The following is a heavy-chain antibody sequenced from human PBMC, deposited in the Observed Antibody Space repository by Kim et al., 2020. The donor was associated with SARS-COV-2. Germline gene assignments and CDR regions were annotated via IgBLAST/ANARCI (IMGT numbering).Heavy chain of an antibody. CDR3: ARRQGVRGQSYYFDY. V-gene: IGHV5-51*01. D-gene: IGHD3-10*01. Sequence: GESLKISRKASGYSFTNYLIGWVRQMPGKGLQWVGIIWPADSTTTYSPTFEGQVTISADRSINTAYLQWNSLKASDTAIYYCARRQGVRGQSYYFDYWGQGTLVNV. J-gene: IGHJ4*02. CDR1: GYSFTNYL. CDR2: IWPADSTT.